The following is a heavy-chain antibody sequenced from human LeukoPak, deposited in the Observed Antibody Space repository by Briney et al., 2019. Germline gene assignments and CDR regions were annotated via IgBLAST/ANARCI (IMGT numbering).Heavy chain of an antibody. D-gene: IGHD6-13*01. V-gene: IGHV1-8*01. CDR2: MNPNSGNT. Sequence: GASVKVSCKAPGYTFSNYDIIWVRQATGQGLEWMGWMNPNSGNTGYTQNFQGRVTMTRNTSISTAYMDLSSLRSEDTAVYYCARGVKGQQLGYWGQGTLVTVSS. J-gene: IGHJ4*02. CDR1: GYTFSNYD. CDR3: ARGVKGQQLGY.